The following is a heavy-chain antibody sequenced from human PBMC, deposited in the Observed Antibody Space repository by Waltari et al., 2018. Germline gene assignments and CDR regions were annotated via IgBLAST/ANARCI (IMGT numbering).Heavy chain of an antibody. D-gene: IGHD6-19*01. Sequence: EEQLVESGGGLVKPGGSLRLSCAASGFTFSSYSLNWVRQPPGKGLEWVSSISSTGSHIYDADSVKGRFIISRDNTKSSLSLQMNSLRVEDTAVYYCARDQDDSTGWYGLIDYWGQGTRVTVSS. CDR2: ISSTGSHI. CDR1: GFTFSSYS. V-gene: IGHV3-21*04. CDR3: ARDQDDSTGWYGLIDY. J-gene: IGHJ4*02.